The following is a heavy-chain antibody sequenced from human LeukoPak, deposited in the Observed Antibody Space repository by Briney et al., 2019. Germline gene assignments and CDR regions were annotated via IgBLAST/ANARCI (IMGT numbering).Heavy chain of an antibody. V-gene: IGHV1-2*02. CDR1: GYTFTGYY. CDR3: ARGSSYYGLDV. Sequence: ASLKVSCKASGYTFTGYYMHWGRQAPGQGLERMGWIIPNSRGTNYAQKVQDRVTMTRDTSISTAYVELSRLRSDDTAVYYCARGSSYYGLDVWGQGTTVTVSS. J-gene: IGHJ6*02. CDR2: IIPNSRGT.